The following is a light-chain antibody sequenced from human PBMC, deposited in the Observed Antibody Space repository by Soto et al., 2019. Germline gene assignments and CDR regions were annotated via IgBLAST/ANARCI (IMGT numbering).Light chain of an antibody. CDR2: GAS. CDR3: QQYNNWPRT. Sequence: EVVMTQSPATLSVSPGEGVTLSCRANQGIGDTLAWYQHKPGQAPRLLIYGASTRATGIPARFSGSGSGTEFTLTISSLQSEDFAVYYCQQYNNWPRTFGQGTRLEIK. V-gene: IGKV3-15*01. J-gene: IGKJ5*01. CDR1: QGIGDT.